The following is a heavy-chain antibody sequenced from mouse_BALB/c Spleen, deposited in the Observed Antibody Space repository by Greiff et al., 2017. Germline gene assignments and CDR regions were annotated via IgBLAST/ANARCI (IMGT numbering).Heavy chain of an antibody. CDR2: ISSGGST. D-gene: IGHD1-1*01. CDR3: ARGGYGSSYFDY. V-gene: IGHV5-6-5*01. Sequence: EVQVVESGGGLVKPGGSLKLSCAASGFTFSSYAMSWVRQTPEKRLEWVASISSGGSTYYPDSVKGRFTISRDNARNILYLQMSSLRYEDTAMYYCARGGYGSSYFDYWGQGTTLTVSS. J-gene: IGHJ2*01. CDR1: GFTFSSYA.